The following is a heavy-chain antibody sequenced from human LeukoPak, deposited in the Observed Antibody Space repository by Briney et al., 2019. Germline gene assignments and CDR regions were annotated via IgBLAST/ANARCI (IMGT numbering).Heavy chain of an antibody. V-gene: IGHV3-73*01. D-gene: IGHD3-10*01. CDR1: RFTFRVSA. CDR2: IRSNSAT. CDR3: IRVDEGSYCCDS. Sequence: PGGSLRLSCAASRFTFRVSAVHWVRQASGRGLEWVAFIRSNSATTYAPSVKGRFTVSRDDLKSTAYLEMNDLRVEDTAVYYCIRVDEGSYCCDSWGQGARVTVSP. J-gene: IGHJ5*01.